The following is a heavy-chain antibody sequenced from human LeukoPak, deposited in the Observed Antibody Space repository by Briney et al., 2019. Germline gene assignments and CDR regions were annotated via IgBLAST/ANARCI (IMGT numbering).Heavy chain of an antibody. CDR2: IWYDGSNK. CDR3: ARDYGSGSYSHPFDY. J-gene: IGHJ4*02. Sequence: GGSLRLSCAASGFTFSSYGMRWVRQAPGKGLEWVAVIWYDGSNKYYADSVKGRFTISRDNSKNTLYLQMNSLRAEDTAVYYCARDYGSGSYSHPFDYWGQGTLVTVSS. V-gene: IGHV3-33*01. D-gene: IGHD3-10*01. CDR1: GFTFSSYG.